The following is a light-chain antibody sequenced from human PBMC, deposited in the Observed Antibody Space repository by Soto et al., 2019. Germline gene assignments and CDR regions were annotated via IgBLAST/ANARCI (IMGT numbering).Light chain of an antibody. CDR3: AAWDDSLSGFYV. CDR1: SSNIGSNY. CDR2: RNN. J-gene: IGLJ1*01. V-gene: IGLV1-47*01. Sequence: QSLLTQPPSASWTPGQRVTISCSGSSSNIGSNYVYWYQQLPGTAPKLLIYRNNQRPSGVPDRFSGSKSGTSASLAISGLRSEDEADYYCAAWDDSLSGFYVFGTGTKVTVL.